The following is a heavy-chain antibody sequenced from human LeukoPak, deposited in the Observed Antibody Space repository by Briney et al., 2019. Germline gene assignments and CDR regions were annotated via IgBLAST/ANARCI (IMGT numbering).Heavy chain of an antibody. J-gene: IGHJ4*02. D-gene: IGHD5-12*01. CDR2: VSIRGGT. V-gene: IGHV4-61*02. CDR1: GDSISSDISY. Sequence: PSETLSPTRTVSGDSISSDISYWSWIRQPAGKELEWTGRVSIRGGTNYNPSLRSRVTISVDTSKNQFSLILISVTAADTAMYFCARLRNIVLFDYWGQGTLVTVSS. CDR3: ARLRNIVLFDY.